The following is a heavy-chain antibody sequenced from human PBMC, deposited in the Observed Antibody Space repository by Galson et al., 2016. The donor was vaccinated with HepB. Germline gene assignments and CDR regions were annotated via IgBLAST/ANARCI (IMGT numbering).Heavy chain of an antibody. Sequence: SLRLSCAASGFRFSSYGMHWVRQAPGKGLEWVAFIRNDGSNENYADSVKGRFIISRDYSKNSLYLHMNSVRVEDTAVYHCLLVAALELWGQGTRVTVSS. CDR1: GFRFSSYG. J-gene: IGHJ4*02. D-gene: IGHD2-15*01. V-gene: IGHV3-30*02. CDR3: LLVAALEL. CDR2: IRNDGSNE.